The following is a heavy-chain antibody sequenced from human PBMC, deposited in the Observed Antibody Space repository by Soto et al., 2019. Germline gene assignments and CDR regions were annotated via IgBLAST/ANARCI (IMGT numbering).Heavy chain of an antibody. CDR1: GYTFTSYG. CDR2: IYPGDSDT. Sequence: KVSCTASGYTFTSYGFSWAGSVPGQGLEWMGIIYPGDSDTRYSPSFQGQVTISAEKSSSTAYLQWSSLKASDTAMYYCARHDQFQGYCSGGSRYSTYYCYGMDVWGQRTTVTVSS. CDR3: ARHDQFQGYCSGGSRYSTYYCYGMDV. J-gene: IGHJ6*02. V-gene: IGHV5-51*01. D-gene: IGHD2-15*01.